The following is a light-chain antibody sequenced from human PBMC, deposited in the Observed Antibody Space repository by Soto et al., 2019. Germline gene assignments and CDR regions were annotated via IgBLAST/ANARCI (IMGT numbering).Light chain of an antibody. Sequence: DIRMTQSASSLSAYVGDRVTITCQASQDISNHLNWYQQKPGKAPELLMFDASNLEPGVPSRFSGSGSGTDFTLTISSLQPEDVATYFCQQYDNCPPITFGQGTRLEI. V-gene: IGKV1-33*01. CDR2: DAS. CDR3: QQYDNCPPIT. J-gene: IGKJ5*01. CDR1: QDISNH.